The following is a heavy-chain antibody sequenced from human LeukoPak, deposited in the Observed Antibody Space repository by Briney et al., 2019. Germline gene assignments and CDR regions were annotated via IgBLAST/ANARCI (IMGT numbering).Heavy chain of an antibody. CDR3: AREPGAGTDY. V-gene: IGHV4-34*01. Sequence: SETLSLTCAVYGESFSEYYWSWIRQPPGKGLEWIGQINHSGGTNYHPSLKTRVTISLDTSKNQFSLKLSSVTAADTAVYYCAREPGAGTDYWGQGTLVTVSS. CDR1: GESFSEYY. J-gene: IGHJ4*02. CDR2: INHSGGT. D-gene: IGHD6-13*01.